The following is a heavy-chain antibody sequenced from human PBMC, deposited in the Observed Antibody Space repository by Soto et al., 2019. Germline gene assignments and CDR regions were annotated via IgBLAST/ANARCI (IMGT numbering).Heavy chain of an antibody. CDR3: SRGGHCTDGVCSALDY. J-gene: IGHJ4*02. V-gene: IGHV4-59*08. CDR1: GGSISTYY. D-gene: IGHD2-8*01. Sequence: QVQLQQSGPGLVKPSETLSLTCTVSGGSISTYYWSWIRQPPGKGLEWIRYIYYGGSANYNPSLESRVTISLDRSKKQFSLRLNSVTAADTAVYYCSRGGHCTDGVCSALDYWGQGTLVTVSS. CDR2: IYYGGSA.